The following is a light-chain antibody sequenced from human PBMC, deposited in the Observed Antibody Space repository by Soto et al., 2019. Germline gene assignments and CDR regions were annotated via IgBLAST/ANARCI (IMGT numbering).Light chain of an antibody. J-gene: IGKJ1*01. CDR2: DAS. CDR1: QDISNY. V-gene: IGKV1-33*01. CDR3: QQYDNLPRT. Sequence: DIQMTQSPSSLSASVGDRVTITCQASQDISNYLNWYQQKPGKAPKLLIYDASNLETGVPSRFSGRGSETDFTFTISSLQPEDIATYYCQQYDNLPRTFGQGTKVEIK.